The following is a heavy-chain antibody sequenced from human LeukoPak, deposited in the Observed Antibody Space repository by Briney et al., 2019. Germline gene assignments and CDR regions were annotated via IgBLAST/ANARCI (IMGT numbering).Heavy chain of an antibody. D-gene: IGHD2-2*01. V-gene: IGHV4-30-2*01. CDR1: GGSISSGGYS. J-gene: IGHJ3*02. CDR2: IYHSGST. CDR3: ASDSSRAPDAFDI. Sequence: SQTLSLTCAVSGGSISSGGYSWSWIRQPPGKGLEWIGYIYHSGSTYYNPSLKSRVTISVDRSKNQFSLKLSSVTAADTAVYYCASDSSRAPDAFDIWGQGTMVTVPS.